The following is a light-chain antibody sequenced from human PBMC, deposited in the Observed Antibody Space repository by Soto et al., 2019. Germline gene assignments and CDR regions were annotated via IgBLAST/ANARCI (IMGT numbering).Light chain of an antibody. CDR1: QSVRSNY. CDR2: GAS. J-gene: IGKJ1*01. Sequence: EIVLTQSPGTLSSSPGERATLSCRASQSVRSNYLAWYQQKPGQAPRLLIYGASSRATGIPDRFSGSGSGTDFTLTISRLEPEDFAVYYCQQYVSAPWTFGQGTKVEIK. CDR3: QQYVSAPWT. V-gene: IGKV3-20*01.